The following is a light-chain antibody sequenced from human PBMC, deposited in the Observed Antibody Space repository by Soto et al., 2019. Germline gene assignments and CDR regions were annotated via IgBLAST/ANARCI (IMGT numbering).Light chain of an antibody. CDR1: SSDVRGYNY. Sequence: QSALTQPASVSGSPGQSITISCTGTSSDVRGYNYVSWYQQHPGKAPKLMIYDVSNRPSGVSNRFSGSKSGNTASLTISGLQAEDEADYYCRSYTSSSTVVFGGGTKLTVL. CDR2: DVS. J-gene: IGLJ2*01. CDR3: RSYTSSSTVV. V-gene: IGLV2-14*01.